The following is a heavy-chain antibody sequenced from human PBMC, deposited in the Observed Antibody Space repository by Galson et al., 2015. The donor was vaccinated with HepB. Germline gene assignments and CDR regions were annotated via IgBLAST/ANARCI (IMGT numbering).Heavy chain of an antibody. CDR2: IWYDGSNK. V-gene: IGHV3-33*08. CDR1: GFTFSSYG. Sequence: SLRLSCAASGFTFSSYGMHWVRQAPGKGLEWVAVIWYDGSNKYYADSVKGRFTISRDKSKNTLYLQMNSLRAEDTAVYYCGGGPDDYYGSGCYYDYWGQGTLVTVSS. CDR3: GGGPDDYYGSGCYYDY. D-gene: IGHD3-10*01. J-gene: IGHJ4*02.